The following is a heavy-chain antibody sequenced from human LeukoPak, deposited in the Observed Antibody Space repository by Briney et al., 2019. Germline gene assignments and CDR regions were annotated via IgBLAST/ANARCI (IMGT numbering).Heavy chain of an antibody. J-gene: IGHJ4*02. CDR1: GFTFSSYA. Sequence: GGSLRLSCAASGFTFSSYAMSWVRQAPGKGLEWVSAISGSGGSTYYADSVKGRFTISRDNSKNTLYLQMNSLRAEDTAVYYCAKDTVIWSGESGELDYWGQGTLVTVSS. CDR3: AKDTVIWSGESGELDY. CDR2: ISGSGGST. V-gene: IGHV3-23*01. D-gene: IGHD3-10*01.